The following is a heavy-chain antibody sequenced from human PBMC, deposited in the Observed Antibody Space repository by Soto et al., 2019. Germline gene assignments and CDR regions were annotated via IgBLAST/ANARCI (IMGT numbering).Heavy chain of an antibody. CDR1: GFTFSSYW. V-gene: IGHV3-74*01. Sequence: GGSLRLSCAASGFTFSSYWMHWVRQAPGKGLVWVSRINSDGSSTSYADSVKGRFTISRDNAKNTLYLQMNSLRAEDTAVYYCARVYSTGWHYYFDYSGQGTLVTVPS. CDR2: INSDGSST. J-gene: IGHJ4*02. CDR3: ARVYSTGWHYYFDY. D-gene: IGHD6-19*01.